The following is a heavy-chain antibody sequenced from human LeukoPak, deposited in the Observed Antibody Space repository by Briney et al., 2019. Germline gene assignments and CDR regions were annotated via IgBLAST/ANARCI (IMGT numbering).Heavy chain of an antibody. CDR2: INPNSGGT. Sequence: ASVKVSCKASGYTFTGYYMHWVRQAPGQGLEWMGRINPNSGGTNYAQKFQGRVTMTRDTSISTAYMELSRLRSDDTAVYYCARAFSSSSSEDYWGQGTLVTVSS. V-gene: IGHV1-2*06. J-gene: IGHJ4*02. D-gene: IGHD6-6*01. CDR1: GYTFTGYY. CDR3: ARAFSSSSSEDY.